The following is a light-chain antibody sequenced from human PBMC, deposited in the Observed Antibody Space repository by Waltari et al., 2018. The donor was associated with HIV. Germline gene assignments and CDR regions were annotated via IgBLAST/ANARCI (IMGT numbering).Light chain of an antibody. CDR2: RNN. J-gene: IGLJ2*01. CDR3: AAWDDSLSGVV. Sequence: QSVLTQPPSASGTPGQRVTISCSGGSSNIRSYYLYWYQQLPGTAPKLLIYRNNQRPSGVPDRFSGSKSGTSASLAISGLRSEDEADYYCAAWDDSLSGVVFGAGTKLTVL. CDR1: SSNIRSYY. V-gene: IGLV1-47*01.